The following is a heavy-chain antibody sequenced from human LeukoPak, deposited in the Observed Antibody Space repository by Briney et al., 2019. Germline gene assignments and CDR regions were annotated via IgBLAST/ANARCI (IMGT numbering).Heavy chain of an antibody. Sequence: GGSLTLSCAASGFTSSSYWMSWVRHAPGKGLEWVANIKQDGSEKYYVDSVKGRFTISRGNAKNSLYLQMNSLIAEDTAVYYCAREFPRGDFWSGYPPNNWFDPWGQGTLVTVSS. V-gene: IGHV3-7*01. CDR1: GFTSSSYW. CDR3: AREFPRGDFWSGYPPNNWFDP. CDR2: IKQDGSEK. J-gene: IGHJ5*02. D-gene: IGHD3-3*01.